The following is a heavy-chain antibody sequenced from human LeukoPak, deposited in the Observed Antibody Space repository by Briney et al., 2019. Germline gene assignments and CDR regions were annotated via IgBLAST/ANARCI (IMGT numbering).Heavy chain of an antibody. CDR3: ARGLLGRGDYDFWSGFPSVNWFDP. D-gene: IGHD3-3*01. Sequence: SETLSLTCTVSAGSITNYYWSWIRQPPGKGLEWIGYIYYTGSTNYNPSLKSRVSISVDTSKNQFSLKLSSVTAADTAVYYCARGLLGRGDYDFWSGFPSVNWFDPWGQGTLVTVSS. CDR1: AGSITNYY. CDR2: IYYTGST. V-gene: IGHV4-59*08. J-gene: IGHJ5*02.